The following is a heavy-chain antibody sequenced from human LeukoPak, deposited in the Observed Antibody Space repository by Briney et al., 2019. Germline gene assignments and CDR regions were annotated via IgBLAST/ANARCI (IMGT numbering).Heavy chain of an antibody. V-gene: IGHV3-53*01. J-gene: IGHJ6*02. CDR2: IYSGGST. D-gene: IGHD3-3*01. CDR1: GFTVSSNY. CDR3: ARTTQTYYDFWSGYYRRASDYYGMDV. Sequence: GGSLRLSCAASGFTVSSNYMSWVRQAPGKGLEWVSVIYSGGSTYYADSVKGRITISRDNSKNTLYLQMNSLRAEDTAVYYCARTTQTYYDFWSGYYRRASDYYGMDVWGQGTTVTVSS.